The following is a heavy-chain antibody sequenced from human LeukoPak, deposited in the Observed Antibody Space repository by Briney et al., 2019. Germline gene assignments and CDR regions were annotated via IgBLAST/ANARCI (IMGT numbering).Heavy chain of an antibody. V-gene: IGHV4-59*01. CDR3: ARFPYSGISHYFDY. J-gene: IGHJ4*02. D-gene: IGHD1-26*01. CDR1: GGSISGYY. Sequence: SETLSLTCTVSGGSISGYYWSWIRLPPGKGLEWIGYVFHSGSTNYNPSLKSRVTISVDTSKNQFSLKVTSVIAADTAVYFCARFPYSGISHYFDYWGQGALVTVSS. CDR2: VFHSGST.